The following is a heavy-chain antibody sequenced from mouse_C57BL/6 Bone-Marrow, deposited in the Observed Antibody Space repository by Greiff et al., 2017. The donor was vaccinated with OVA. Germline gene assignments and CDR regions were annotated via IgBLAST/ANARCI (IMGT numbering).Heavy chain of an antibody. CDR1: GYTFTDYE. CDR3: TRGYSNYYAMDY. CDR2: IDPETGGT. D-gene: IGHD2-5*01. J-gene: IGHJ4*01. Sequence: VKLMESGAELVRPGASVTLSCKASGYTFTDYEMHWVKQTPVHGLEWIGAIDPETGGTAYNQKVKGKAILTADKSSSTAYMELRSLTSEDSAVYYCTRGYSNYYAMDYWGQGTSVTVSS. V-gene: IGHV1-15*01.